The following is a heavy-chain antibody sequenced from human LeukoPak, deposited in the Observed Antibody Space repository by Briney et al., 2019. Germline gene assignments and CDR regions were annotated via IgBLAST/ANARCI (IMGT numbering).Heavy chain of an antibody. CDR3: ARGKTTVYCGGDCYAFDY. CDR2: ISPNSGGT. J-gene: IGHJ4*02. D-gene: IGHD2-21*02. CDR1: EYTFTGYY. V-gene: IGHV1-2*02. Sequence: ASVKVSCKTSEYTFTGYYMHWVRQAPGQGLEWMGWISPNSGGTNYAQKFQGRVTMTSDTSIRTAYMELSRLRSDDPAVYYCARGKTTVYCGGDCYAFDYWGQGSLVTVSS.